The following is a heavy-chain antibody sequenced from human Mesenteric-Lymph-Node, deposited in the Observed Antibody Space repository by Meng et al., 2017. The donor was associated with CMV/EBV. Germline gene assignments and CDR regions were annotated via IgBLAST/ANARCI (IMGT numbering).Heavy chain of an antibody. D-gene: IGHD2-2*01. Sequence: SVKVSCKASGGTFSSYAISWVRQAPGQGLEWMGGIIPIFGTANYAQKFQGRVTITTDESTSTAYMELSSLRSEDTAVYYCARGNCSSTSCYLGYYYGMDVWGQGTTVTVSS. CDR1: GGTFSSYA. V-gene: IGHV1-69*05. CDR3: ARGNCSSTSCYLGYYYGMDV. J-gene: IGHJ6*02. CDR2: IIPIFGTA.